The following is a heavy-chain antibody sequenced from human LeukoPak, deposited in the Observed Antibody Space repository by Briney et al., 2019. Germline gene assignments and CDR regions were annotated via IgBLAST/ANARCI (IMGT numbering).Heavy chain of an antibody. J-gene: IGHJ4*02. V-gene: IGHV4-59*08. CDR2: IYYSGST. Sequence: SETLSLTCSISGGSISNYYWSWIRQPPGKGLEWIGYIYYSGSTNYNPSLKRRVTISVDTSKSQFSLKLTSVTAADTAVHYCARRGDGYNYFDYWGQGTLVTVSS. CDR1: GGSISNYY. D-gene: IGHD5-24*01. CDR3: ARRGDGYNYFDY.